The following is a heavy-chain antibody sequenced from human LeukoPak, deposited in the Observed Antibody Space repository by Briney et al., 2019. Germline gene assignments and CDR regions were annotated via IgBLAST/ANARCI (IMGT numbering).Heavy chain of an antibody. Sequence: SETLSLTCTVSGGSISSSSAYWGWIRQPPGKGLEWIGSIYYSKNTYYNPSLKSRVTISADTSKNRFSLTLGSVSATDTAVYYCVSPRGFSYGYFDYWGQGTLVTVSS. V-gene: IGHV4-39*01. CDR2: IYYSKNT. J-gene: IGHJ4*02. CDR3: VSPRGFSYGYFDY. CDR1: GGSISSSSAY. D-gene: IGHD5-18*01.